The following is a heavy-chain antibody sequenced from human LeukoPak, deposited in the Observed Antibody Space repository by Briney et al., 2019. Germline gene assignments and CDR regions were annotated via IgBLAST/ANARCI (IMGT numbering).Heavy chain of an antibody. V-gene: IGHV1-2*04. D-gene: IGHD3-22*01. CDR3: AREENYYDSSGYFRRFDP. Sequence: ASVKVSCKASGYTFTGYYMHWVRQAPGQGLEWMGWINPNSGGTNYAQKFQGWVTMTRDTSISTAYMELSRLRSDDTAVYYCAREENYYDSSGYFRRFDPWGQGTLVTVSS. CDR2: INPNSGGT. J-gene: IGHJ5*02. CDR1: GYTFTGYY.